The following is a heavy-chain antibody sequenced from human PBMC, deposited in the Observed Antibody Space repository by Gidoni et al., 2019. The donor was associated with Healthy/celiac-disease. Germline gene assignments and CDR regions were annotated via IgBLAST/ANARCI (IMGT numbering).Heavy chain of an antibody. CDR3: ARTHDYDFWSGGMAWFDP. CDR2: IYYSGST. CDR1: GGSISSSSYS. J-gene: IGHJ5*02. D-gene: IGHD3-3*01. V-gene: IGHV4-39*01. Sequence: QLQLQESGPGLVKPSETLSLTCTVPGGSISSSSYSWGWIRQPPGKGLEWIGSIYYSGSTYYNPSLKSRVTISVDTSKNQFSLKLSSVTAADTAVYYCARTHDYDFWSGGMAWFDPWGQGTLVTVSS.